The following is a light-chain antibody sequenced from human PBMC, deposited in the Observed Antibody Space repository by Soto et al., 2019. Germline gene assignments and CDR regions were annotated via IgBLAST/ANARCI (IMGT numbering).Light chain of an antibody. CDR1: QGISSY. J-gene: IGKJ4*01. Sequence: DIQMTQSPSSLSASVGDRVTITCRASQGISSYLAWYQQKPGKAPTLLIYAASTVQTGGPSRFSGSGSGTDFTFTISSLQPEDFATYYCQQYDNLPLTFGGGTKVDIK. CDR2: AAS. CDR3: QQYDNLPLT. V-gene: IGKV1-33*01.